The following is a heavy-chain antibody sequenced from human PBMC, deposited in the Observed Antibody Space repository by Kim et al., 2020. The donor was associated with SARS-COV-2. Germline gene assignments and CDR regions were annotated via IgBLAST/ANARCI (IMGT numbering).Heavy chain of an antibody. V-gene: IGHV3-23*01. Sequence: GGSLRLSCVGSGFTFSSYAMTWVRQAPGKGLEWVSAIGGSGENPYYSDVVKGRFTISSDNSKNTLSLQMNSLRVEDTAVYYCAKVAEEADRFLEYLGHYYFDYWGQGTLVTVSS. CDR3: AKVAEEADRFLEYLGHYYFDY. J-gene: IGHJ4*02. CDR1: GFTFSSYA. D-gene: IGHD3-3*01. CDR2: IGGSGENP.